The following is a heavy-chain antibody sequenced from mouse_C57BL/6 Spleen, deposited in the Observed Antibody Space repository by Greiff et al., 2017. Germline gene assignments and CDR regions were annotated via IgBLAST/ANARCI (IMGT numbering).Heavy chain of an antibody. CDR3: ARGDYGYDVGYFDV. J-gene: IGHJ1*03. Sequence: LVESGPELVKPGASVKISCKASGYAFSSSWMNWVKQRPGKGLEWIGRIYPGDGDTNYNGKFKGKATLTADKSSSTAYMQLSSLTSEDSAVYFCARGDYGYDVGYFDVWGTGTTVTVSS. D-gene: IGHD2-2*01. CDR2: IYPGDGDT. CDR1: GYAFSSSW. V-gene: IGHV1-82*01.